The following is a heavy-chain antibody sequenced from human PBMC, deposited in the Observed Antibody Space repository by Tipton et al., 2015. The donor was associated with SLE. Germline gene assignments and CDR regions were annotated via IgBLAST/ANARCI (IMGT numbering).Heavy chain of an antibody. CDR3: ASGGPIWSGYDYFDY. V-gene: IGHV4-61*02. J-gene: IGHJ4*02. CDR2: IYTSGST. CDR1: GGSISSGSYY. D-gene: IGHD3-3*01. Sequence: TLSLTCTVSGGSISSGSYYWSWIRQPAGKGLEWIGRIYTSGSTNYNPSLKSRVTISVDTSKNHFSLKLSSVTAADTAVYYCASGGPIWSGYDYFDYWGQGTLVTVSS.